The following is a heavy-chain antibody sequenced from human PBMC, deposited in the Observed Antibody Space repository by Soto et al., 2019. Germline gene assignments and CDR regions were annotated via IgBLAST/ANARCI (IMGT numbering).Heavy chain of an antibody. CDR3: ARDRYESSGYYLGADY. D-gene: IGHD3-22*01. Sequence: QVQLVQSGAEVKKPGASVKVSCKASGYPFTSYGFSWVRQAPGQGLEWMGCISGPNGNTNYAQKLQGRVTMTTDTSTSTGYMELRSLRSDDTAVYYCARDRYESSGYYLGADYWGQGTLVTVSS. J-gene: IGHJ4*02. V-gene: IGHV1-18*01. CDR1: GYPFTSYG. CDR2: ISGPNGNT.